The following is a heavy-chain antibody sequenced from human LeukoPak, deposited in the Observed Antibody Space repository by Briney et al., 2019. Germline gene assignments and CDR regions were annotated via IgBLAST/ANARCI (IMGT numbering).Heavy chain of an antibody. J-gene: IGHJ4*02. CDR3: ARGGRGYSYGLLWVFDY. Sequence: GASVKVSCKASGYTFTSYDINWVRQATGQGLEWMGWMNPNSGNTGYAQKFQGRVTMTRNTSISTAYMEMSSLRSEDTAVYYCARGGRGYSYGLLWVFDYWGQGTLVTVSS. D-gene: IGHD5-18*01. CDR1: GYTFTSYD. CDR2: MNPNSGNT. V-gene: IGHV1-8*01.